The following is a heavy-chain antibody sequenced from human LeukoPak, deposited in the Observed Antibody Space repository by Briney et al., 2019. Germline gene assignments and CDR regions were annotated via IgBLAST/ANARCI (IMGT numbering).Heavy chain of an antibody. CDR2: INPSGGST. CDR1: GYTFTSYY. Sequence: KPGASVKVSCKASGYTFTSYYMHWVRQAPGQGLEWMGIINPSGGSTSYAQKFQGRVTMTRDTSISTAYMELSRLRSDDTAVYYCARDPYYDILTIDYWGQGTLVTVSS. V-gene: IGHV1-46*01. J-gene: IGHJ4*02. D-gene: IGHD3-9*01. CDR3: ARDPYYDILTIDY.